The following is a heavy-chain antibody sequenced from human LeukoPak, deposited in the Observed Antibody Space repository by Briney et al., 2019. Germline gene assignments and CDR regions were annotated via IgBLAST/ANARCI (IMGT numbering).Heavy chain of an antibody. CDR3: AKDLHYYVAMDV. J-gene: IGHJ6*02. CDR2: IGGDYKT. D-gene: IGHD3-10*02. V-gene: IGHV3-23*01. CDR1: GFTIGGFA. Sequence: PGGSRGLSGAASGFTIGGFAMTWFRQAPGKGLEWVSSIGGDYKTHYSESVQHRFAISRDNSQSTVFLQMNSLRAEDTALYYCAKDLHYYVAMDVWGQDTADPVSS.